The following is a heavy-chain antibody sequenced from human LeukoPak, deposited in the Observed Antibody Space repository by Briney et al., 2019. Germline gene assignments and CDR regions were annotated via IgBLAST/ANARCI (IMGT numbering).Heavy chain of an antibody. CDR3: AELGITMIGGV. CDR1: GFTFRNYG. Sequence: GGSLRLSCVASGFTFRNYGMHWVRQAPGKGLEWVAFKRYDGTNEDYADSVKGRFTISRDNAKNSLYLQMNSLRAEDTAVYYCAELGITMIGGVWGKGTTVTISS. CDR2: KRYDGTNE. V-gene: IGHV3-30*02. J-gene: IGHJ6*04. D-gene: IGHD3-10*02.